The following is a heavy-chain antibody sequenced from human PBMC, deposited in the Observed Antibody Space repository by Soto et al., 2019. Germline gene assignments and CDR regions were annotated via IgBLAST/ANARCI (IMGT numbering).Heavy chain of an antibody. D-gene: IGHD3-10*01. V-gene: IGHV3-9*01. Sequence: GGSLRLSCAASGFTFDDYAMHWVRQAPGKGLEWVSGISWNSGSIGYADSVKGRFTISRDNAKNSLYLQMNSLRAEDTALYYCARGNPVTLLRGVAWSFAYWGQGTLVTVSS. CDR2: ISWNSGSI. CDR1: GFTFDDYA. J-gene: IGHJ4*02. CDR3: ARGNPVTLLRGVAWSFAY.